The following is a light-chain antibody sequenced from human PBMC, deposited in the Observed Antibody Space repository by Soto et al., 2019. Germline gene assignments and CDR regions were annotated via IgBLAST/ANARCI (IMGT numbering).Light chain of an antibody. CDR2: DAS. V-gene: IGKV3-11*01. CDR3: QQRSNWPLT. CDR1: QSVSSY. Sequence: EIVLTQSPATLSLSTGERATLSCRASQSVSSYLAWYQQKPGQAPRLLIYDASKRATGIPARFSGSGSGTDFTLTISSLEPDDFAFYYCQQRSNWPLTFGGGTKVEIK. J-gene: IGKJ4*01.